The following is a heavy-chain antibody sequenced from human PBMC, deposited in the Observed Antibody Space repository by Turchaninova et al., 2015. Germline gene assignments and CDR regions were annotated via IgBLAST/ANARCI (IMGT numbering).Heavy chain of an antibody. CDR1: GGPISSYY. CDR3: ARQPSYSTSWYSTLHFFDY. CDR2: IYPRGST. J-gene: IGHJ4*02. V-gene: IGHV4-4*07. Sequence: QVQLQGSGPGLVKPSETLSLTCPVSGGPISSYYWSWIRQPAGKGLGWIGRIYPRGSTNYNPSLKSRVTISLDKSNNQFALKLSSVTAADTAVYYCARQPSYSTSWYSTLHFFDYWGQGTLVTVSS. D-gene: IGHD6-13*01.